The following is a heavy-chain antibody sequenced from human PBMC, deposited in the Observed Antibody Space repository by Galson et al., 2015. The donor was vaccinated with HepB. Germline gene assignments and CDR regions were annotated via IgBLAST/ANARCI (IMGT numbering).Heavy chain of an antibody. V-gene: IGHV1-18*04. CDR1: GYTFTGYG. CDR2: INPYNGGI. D-gene: IGHD3-10*01. Sequence: SVKVSCKASGYTFTGYGITWVRQAPGQGLEWVGWINPYNGGINYAQKFQGRVTMTTDTSTAYMELRSLRSDDTAVYYCARGPWFGELTGILVLQHWGQGTLGTVSS. CDR3: ARGPWFGELTGILVLQH. J-gene: IGHJ1*01.